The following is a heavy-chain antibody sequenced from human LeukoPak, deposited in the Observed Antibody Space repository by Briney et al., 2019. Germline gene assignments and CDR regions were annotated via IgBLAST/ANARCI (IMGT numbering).Heavy chain of an antibody. CDR1: GGSISSYY. V-gene: IGHV4-30-4*01. CDR3: ASGYFVEQTFDY. CDR2: IYYSGST. Sequence: KSSETLSLTCTVSGGSISSYYWSWIRQPPGKGLEWIGYIYYSGSTYYNPSLKSRVTISVDTSKNQFSLKLSSVTAADTAVYYCASGYFVEQTFDYWGQGTLVTVSS. J-gene: IGHJ4*02. D-gene: IGHD6-13*01.